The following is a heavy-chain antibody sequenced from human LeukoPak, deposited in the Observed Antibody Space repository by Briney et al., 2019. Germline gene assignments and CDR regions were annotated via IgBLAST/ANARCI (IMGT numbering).Heavy chain of an antibody. J-gene: IGHJ4*02. D-gene: IGHD2-2*01. CDR3: AKELRRYCSSTSCSSWDY. CDR2: IRYDGSNK. Sequence: GGSLRLSCAASGFTFSSYGIHWVRQAPGKGLEWVAFIRYDGSNKYYADSVKGRFTISRDNSKNTLYLQMNSLRAEDTAVYYCAKELRRYCSSTSCSSWDYWGQGTLVTVSS. CDR1: GFTFSSYG. V-gene: IGHV3-30*02.